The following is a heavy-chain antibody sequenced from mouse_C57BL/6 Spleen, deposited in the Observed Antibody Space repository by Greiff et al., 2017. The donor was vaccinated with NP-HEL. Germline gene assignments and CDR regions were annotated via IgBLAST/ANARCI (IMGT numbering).Heavy chain of an antibody. CDR3: ARYDYAYYAMDY. CDR2: IHPNSGST. Sequence: VQLQQSGAELVKPGASVKLSCKASGYTFTSYWMHWVKQRPGQGLEWIGMIHPNSGSTKYNEKFKSKATLTVDKSSSTAYMQLSSLTSEDSAVYYCARYDYAYYAMDYWGQGTSVTVSS. D-gene: IGHD2-4*01. CDR1: GYTFTSYW. J-gene: IGHJ4*01. V-gene: IGHV1-64*01.